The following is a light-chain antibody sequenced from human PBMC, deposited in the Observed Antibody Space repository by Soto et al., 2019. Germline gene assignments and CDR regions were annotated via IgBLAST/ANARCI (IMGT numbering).Light chain of an antibody. CDR2: AAS. V-gene: IGKV1-8*01. CDR1: QGISSY. J-gene: IGKJ1*01. CDR3: QQYYSYPQT. Sequence: IRMTQSPSSLSASTGDRVTITCRASQGISSYLAWYQQKPGKDPKLLIYAASTLQSGVPSRFSGSGSGADFTLTISCMQSEDFATYYCQQYYSYPQTFGQGTKVDIK.